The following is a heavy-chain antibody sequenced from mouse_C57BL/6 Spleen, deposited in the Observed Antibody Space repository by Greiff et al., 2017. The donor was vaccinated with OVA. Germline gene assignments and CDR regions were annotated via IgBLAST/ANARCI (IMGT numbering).Heavy chain of an antibody. J-gene: IGHJ4*01. Sequence: VQLQQSGAELVKPGASVKISCKASGYAFSSYWMNWVKQRPGKGLEWIGQIYPGDGDTNYNEKFKGKATLTADKSSSTAYMQLSSLTSEDSAVYFCARSYYEYYYAMDYWGQGTSVTVSS. CDR2: IYPGDGDT. D-gene: IGHD2-4*01. CDR3: ARSYYEYYYAMDY. V-gene: IGHV1-80*01. CDR1: GYAFSSYW.